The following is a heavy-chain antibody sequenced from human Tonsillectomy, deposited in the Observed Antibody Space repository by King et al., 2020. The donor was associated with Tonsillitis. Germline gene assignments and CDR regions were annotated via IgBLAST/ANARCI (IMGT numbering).Heavy chain of an antibody. CDR1: GFSLSTNGVG. D-gene: IGHD3-22*01. CDR3: AHGWAWLTEHYIWFDP. V-gene: IGHV2-5*01. Sequence: TLKESGPTLVKPTQTLTLTCTFSGFSLSTNGVGVGWIRQPPGKALEWLALIYWNDDKRYSPSLKSRLTITKDTSKNQVVLTMTNMDPVDTATYYCAHGWAWLTEHYIWFDPWGQGTLVTVSS. CDR2: IYWNDDK. J-gene: IGHJ5*02.